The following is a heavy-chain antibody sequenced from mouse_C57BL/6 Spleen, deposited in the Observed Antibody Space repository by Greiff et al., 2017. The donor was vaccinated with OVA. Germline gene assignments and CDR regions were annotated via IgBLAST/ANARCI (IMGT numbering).Heavy chain of an antibody. CDR3: ARDYGSSYHPFAY. D-gene: IGHD1-1*01. V-gene: IGHV1-64*01. J-gene: IGHJ3*01. Sequence: QVQLQQPGAELVKPGASVKLSCKASGYTFTSYWMHWVKQRPGQGLEWIGMIHPNSGSTNYNEKFKSKATLTVDKSSSTAYMQLSSLPSEDSAVYYCARDYGSSYHPFAYWGQGTLVTVSA. CDR2: IHPNSGST. CDR1: GYTFTSYW.